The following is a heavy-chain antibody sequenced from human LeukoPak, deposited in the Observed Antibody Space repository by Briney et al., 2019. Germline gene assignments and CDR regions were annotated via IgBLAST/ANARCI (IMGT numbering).Heavy chain of an antibody. CDR1: GGSFSDYY. J-gene: IGHJ5*02. CDR3: ARGIRYTSSWYTYKWFDP. Sequence: PSETLSLTCGVSGGSFSDYYWSWIRQPPGTGLEWIGEINHSGSANYNPSLKSRVTMSVDTSRNQFSLKLTSVTAADTAVYYCARGIRYTSSWYTYKWFDPWGQGTLVTVSS. CDR2: INHSGSA. D-gene: IGHD6-13*01. V-gene: IGHV4-34*01.